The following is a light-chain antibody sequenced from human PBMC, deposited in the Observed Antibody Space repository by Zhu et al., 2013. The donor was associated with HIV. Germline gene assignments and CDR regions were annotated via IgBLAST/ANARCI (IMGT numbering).Light chain of an antibody. CDR1: QSILYSSNNKNY. J-gene: IGKJ1*01. Sequence: DIVMTQSPDSLAVSLGERATINCKSSQSILYSSNNKNYLAWYQQNPGQPPKLLIYWASTRESGVPDRFSGSGSGTDFTLKISRVEAEDVGVYYCMQALQTPWTFGQGTKVEIK. CDR2: WAS. CDR3: MQALQTPWT. V-gene: IGKV4-1*01.